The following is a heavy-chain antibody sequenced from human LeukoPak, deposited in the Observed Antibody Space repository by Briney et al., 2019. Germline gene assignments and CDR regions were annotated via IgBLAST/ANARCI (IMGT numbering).Heavy chain of an antibody. V-gene: IGHV5-51*01. Sequence: GESLKISCKGSGYSFTSSWIGWWRQLPGKGLGWMGIFFPGDSDTRYSPSFQGQVTISADKSISTAYLQWSSLKASDTAMYYCARHVEYYYDSSGYYVDYWGQGPRSPSPQ. CDR2: FFPGDSDT. CDR1: GYSFTSSW. D-gene: IGHD3-22*01. CDR3: ARHVEYYYDSSGYYVDY. J-gene: IGHJ4*02.